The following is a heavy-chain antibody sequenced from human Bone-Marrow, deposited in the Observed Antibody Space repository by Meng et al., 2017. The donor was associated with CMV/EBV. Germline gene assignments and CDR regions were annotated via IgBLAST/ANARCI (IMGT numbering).Heavy chain of an antibody. CDR3: ARIGHDFYYFDY. J-gene: IGHJ4*02. V-gene: IGHV2-5*01. Sequence: SGPTLVKPTQTLTLTCTFSGFSLSTSGVGVGWIRQPPGKALEWLAVIYWNDDERYNPSLKNRLTITKDTSKNQVVLTMTNMDPVDTATYYCARIGHDFYYFDYWGQGTLVTVSS. CDR2: IYWNDDE. D-gene: IGHD3-3*01. CDR1: GFSLSTSGVG.